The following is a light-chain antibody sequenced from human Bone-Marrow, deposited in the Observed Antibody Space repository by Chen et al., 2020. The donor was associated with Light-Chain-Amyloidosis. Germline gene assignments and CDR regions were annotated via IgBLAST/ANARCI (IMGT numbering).Light chain of an antibody. CDR3: QSADSSGTYEVI. CDR1: DLPTKY. Sequence: SYELTQPPSVSVSPGQTARITCSGDDLPTKYAYWYQQKPGQAPVLVIHRDTERPSGISERFSGSISGTTATLTISGVQAEDEADYHCQSADSSGTYEVIFGGGTKQTVL. V-gene: IGLV3-25*03. J-gene: IGLJ2*01. CDR2: RDT.